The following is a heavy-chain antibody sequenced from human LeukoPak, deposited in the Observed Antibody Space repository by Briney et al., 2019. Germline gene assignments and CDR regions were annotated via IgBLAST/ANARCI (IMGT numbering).Heavy chain of an antibody. CDR2: ISGSGGST. CDR3: AKDIGPYSSWGKRSKAYYYYMDV. CDR1: GFTFSSYA. V-gene: IGHV3-23*01. Sequence: GGSLRLSCAASGFTFSSYAMSWVRQAPGKGLEWVSAISGSGGSTYYADSVKGRFTISRDNAKNSLYLQMNSLRAEDTALYYCAKDIGPYSSWGKRSKAYYYYMDVWGKGTTVTVSS. J-gene: IGHJ6*03. D-gene: IGHD6-6*01.